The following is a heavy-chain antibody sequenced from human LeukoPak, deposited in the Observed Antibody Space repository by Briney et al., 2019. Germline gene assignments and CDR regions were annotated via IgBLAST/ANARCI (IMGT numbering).Heavy chain of an antibody. V-gene: IGHV1-69*13. CDR3: ASGDSAVAGTETIDY. CDR2: IIPIFDTA. Sequence: ASVKVSCKASGYTFTSYGISWVRQAPGQGLEWMGGIIPIFDTANYAQTFQGRVTITADESTSTAYMELSSLRSEDTDVYYCASGDSAVAGTETIDYWGQGTLVTVSS. CDR1: GYTFTSYG. J-gene: IGHJ4*02. D-gene: IGHD6-19*01.